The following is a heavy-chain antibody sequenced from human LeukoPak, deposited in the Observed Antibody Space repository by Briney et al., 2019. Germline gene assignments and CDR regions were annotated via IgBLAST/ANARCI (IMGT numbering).Heavy chain of an antibody. Sequence: GASVKVSCKASGFTFTNYGISWVRQAPGQGLEWMGWISAYNGDTNYAQKLQDRVTMTTDTSTSTAYMELRSLRSDDTAMYYCARDEGMGERGAYWGQGTLVTVSS. V-gene: IGHV1-18*01. D-gene: IGHD3-16*01. CDR3: ARDEGMGERGAY. J-gene: IGHJ4*02. CDR1: GFTFTNYG. CDR2: ISAYNGDT.